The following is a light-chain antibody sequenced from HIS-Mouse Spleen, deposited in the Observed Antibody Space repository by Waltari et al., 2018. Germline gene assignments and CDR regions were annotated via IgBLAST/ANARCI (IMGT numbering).Light chain of an antibody. CDR3: CSYAGSSTWV. V-gene: IGLV2-23*01. CDR2: EGG. CDR1: SSDVGSYNL. Sequence: QSALTQPASVSGSPGQSITISCTGTSSDVGSYNLVSWYQQHPGKAPKLMVYEGGRRHSGVSNRFPGSKSGNTASLTISGLQAEDEADYYCCSYAGSSTWVFGGGTKLTVL. J-gene: IGLJ3*02.